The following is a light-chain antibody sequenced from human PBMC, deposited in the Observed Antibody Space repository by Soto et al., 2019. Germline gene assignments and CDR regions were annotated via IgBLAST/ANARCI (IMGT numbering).Light chain of an antibody. Sequence: QSALTQPASLSGSPGQSITISCTGTSSDVGGYDYVSWYQQYPGKAPKLMIYEVTNRPSGVSNRFSGSKSGNTASLTVSGLQAEDEAHYYCSSYTITSSVVFGGGTKLTVL. J-gene: IGLJ2*01. CDR1: SSDVGGYDY. CDR3: SSYTITSSVV. CDR2: EVT. V-gene: IGLV2-14*01.